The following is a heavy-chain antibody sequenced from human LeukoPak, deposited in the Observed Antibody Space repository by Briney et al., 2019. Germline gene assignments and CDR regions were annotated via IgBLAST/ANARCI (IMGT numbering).Heavy chain of an antibody. D-gene: IGHD6-13*01. V-gene: IGHV3-30*18. Sequence: GGSLRLSCAASGYTFSYYGMHWVRQAPGKGLEWVAVISYDGSNKYYAESVKGRFTISRDNSKDTLYLQMNSLRAEDTAVYYCAKDPGYSSSWYYFDYWGQGTLVTVSS. CDR1: GYTFSYYG. J-gene: IGHJ4*02. CDR2: ISYDGSNK. CDR3: AKDPGYSSSWYYFDY.